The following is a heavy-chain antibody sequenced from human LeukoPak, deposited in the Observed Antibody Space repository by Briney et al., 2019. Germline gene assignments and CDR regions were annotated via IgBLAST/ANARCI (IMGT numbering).Heavy chain of an antibody. Sequence: SETLSLTCTVFGSISSFYWSWIRQPPGKGLEWIGYIYYSGSTNYNPSLKSRVTISVDTSKNQFSLKLSSVTAADTAFYYCARGLLDGYTHPAAFDIWGQGTMATASS. CDR3: ARGLLDGYTHPAAFDI. J-gene: IGHJ3*02. D-gene: IGHD5-24*01. CDR1: GSISSFY. V-gene: IGHV4-59*13. CDR2: IYYSGST.